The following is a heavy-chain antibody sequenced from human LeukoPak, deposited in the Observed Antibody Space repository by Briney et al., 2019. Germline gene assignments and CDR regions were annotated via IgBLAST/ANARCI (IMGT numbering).Heavy chain of an antibody. J-gene: IGHJ3*02. CDR1: GFTFSSYD. CDR3: AKSMTTVTPGAFDI. D-gene: IGHD4-17*01. CDR2: IRYDGSNK. V-gene: IGHV3-30*02. Sequence: GGSLRLSCAASGFTFSSYDMHWVRQAPGKGLEWVAFIRYDGSNKYYADSVKGRFTISRDNSKNTLYLQMNSLRAEDTAVYYCAKSMTTVTPGAFDIWGQGTMVTVSS.